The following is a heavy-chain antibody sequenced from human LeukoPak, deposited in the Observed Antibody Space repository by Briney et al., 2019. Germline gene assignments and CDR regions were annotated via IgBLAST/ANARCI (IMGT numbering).Heavy chain of an antibody. CDR3: ATLRPWQQLVVDH. CDR1: GFTFSSYE. Sequence: PGGSLRLSCAASGFTFSSYEMHWVRQAPGKGPEWVSYISCSGSTKYYPDSMKGRFTIFRANTLHSLQQQITSPGDDETAAYYWATLRPWQQLVVDHWGQETLVTVAS. D-gene: IGHD6-13*01. V-gene: IGHV3-48*03. CDR2: ISCSGSTK. J-gene: IGHJ4*02.